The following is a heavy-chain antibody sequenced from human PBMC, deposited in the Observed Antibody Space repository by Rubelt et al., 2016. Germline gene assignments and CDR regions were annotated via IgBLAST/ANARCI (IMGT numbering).Heavy chain of an antibody. CDR1: GRSFSGYY. CDR2: IILSRST. D-gene: IGHD6-6*01. CDR3: ARGRGSSSDY. V-gene: IGHV4-34*01. Sequence: QVQLQQWGAGLLNPSETLSLTCAVYGRSFSGYYWSWIRQPPGKWLEWIGEIILSRSTNYNPSLKSRVIISVDTSKNQFSLKLSSVTAADTAVYYCARGRGSSSDYWGQGTPVTVSS. J-gene: IGHJ4*02.